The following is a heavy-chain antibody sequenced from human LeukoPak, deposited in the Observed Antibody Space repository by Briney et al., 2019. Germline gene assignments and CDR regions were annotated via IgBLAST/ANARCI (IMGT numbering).Heavy chain of an antibody. V-gene: IGHV1-2*02. CDR1: GYTFTDYY. CDR3: ARDRDYSNTERGFDY. CDR2: INPNSGET. D-gene: IGHD4-11*01. J-gene: IGHJ4*02. Sequence: ASVKVSCKTSGYTFTDYYIHWVRQAPGQGLEWMGWINPNSGETNSAQKFQGRVTMTGDTSISTAYMELRRVTSDDAACYDCARDRDYSNTERGFDYWGQGTLVTVSS.